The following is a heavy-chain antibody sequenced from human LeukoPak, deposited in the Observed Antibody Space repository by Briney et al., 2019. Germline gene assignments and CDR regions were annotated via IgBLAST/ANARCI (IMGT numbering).Heavy chain of an antibody. V-gene: IGHV1-2*02. CDR2: INPNSGGT. CDR1: GYTFTGYY. CDR3: ARYGGYGVFAFDI. Sequence: GASVKVSCKASGYTFTGYYMHWVRQAPGQGLEWMRWINPNSGGTNYAQKFQGGVTMTRDTSISTAYMELSRLRSDDTAVYYCARYGGYGVFAFDIWGQGTMVTVSS. J-gene: IGHJ3*02. D-gene: IGHD5-12*01.